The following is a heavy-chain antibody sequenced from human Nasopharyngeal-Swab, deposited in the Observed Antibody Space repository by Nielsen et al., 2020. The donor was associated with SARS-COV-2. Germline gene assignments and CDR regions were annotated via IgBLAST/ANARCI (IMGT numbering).Heavy chain of an antibody. V-gene: IGHV1-46*01. CDR3: AREIVGASYYYYGMDV. D-gene: IGHD1-26*01. J-gene: IGHJ6*02. CDR2: INPSGGST. Sequence: WVRQAPGQGLGWMGIINPSGGSTSYAQKFQGRVTMTRDTSTSTVYMELSSLRSEDTAVYYCAREIVGASYYYYGMDVWGQGTTVTVSS.